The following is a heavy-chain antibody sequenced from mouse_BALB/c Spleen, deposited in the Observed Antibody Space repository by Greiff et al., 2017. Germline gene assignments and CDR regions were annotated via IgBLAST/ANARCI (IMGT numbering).Heavy chain of an antibody. CDR3: ARGGGNYVGAMDY. J-gene: IGHJ4*01. Sequence: VQLQQSGPELVKPGASVKMSCKASGYTFTSYVMHWVKQKPGQGLEWIGYINPYNDGTKYNEKFKGKATLTSDKSSSTAYMELSSLTSEDSAVYYCARGGGNYVGAMDYWGQGTSVTVSS. V-gene: IGHV1-14*01. CDR1: GYTFTSYV. CDR2: INPYNDGT. D-gene: IGHD2-1*01.